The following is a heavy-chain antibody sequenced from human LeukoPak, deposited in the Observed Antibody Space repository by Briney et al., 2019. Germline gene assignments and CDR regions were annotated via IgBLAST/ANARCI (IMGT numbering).Heavy chain of an antibody. V-gene: IGHV3-9*01. CDR3: ARAAIRNFDY. J-gene: IGHJ4*02. CDR2: ISWNSGSI. CDR1: GFTFDDYA. Sequence: GGSLRLSCAASGFTFDDYAMHWVRQAPGKGLEWVSGISWNSGSIGYADSVKGRFTISRDNAKNSLYLQMNSLRAEDTAVYYCARAAIRNFDYWGQGTLVTVSS.